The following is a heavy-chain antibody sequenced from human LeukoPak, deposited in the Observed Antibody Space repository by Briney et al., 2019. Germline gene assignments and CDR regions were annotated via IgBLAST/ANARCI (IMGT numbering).Heavy chain of an antibody. D-gene: IGHD3-22*01. V-gene: IGHV4-59*01. CDR2: IYYSGST. CDR1: GGSISSYY. CDR3: ARGYYYDSSGYYL. J-gene: IGHJ4*02. Sequence: SETLSLTCTVSGGSISSYYWGWIRQPPGKGLEWIGYIYYSGSTNYNPSLKSRVTISVDTSKNQFSLKLSSVTAADTAVYYCARGYYYDSSGYYLWGQGTLVTVSS.